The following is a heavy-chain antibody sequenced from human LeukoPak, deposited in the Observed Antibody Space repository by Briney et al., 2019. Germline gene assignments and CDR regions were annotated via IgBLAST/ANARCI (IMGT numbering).Heavy chain of an antibody. J-gene: IGHJ6*02. CDR2: ISSNGGST. V-gene: IGHV3-64*01. Sequence: GGSLRLSCAASGFTFSSYTMHWVRQAPGKGLEYVSAISSNGGSTYYANSVKGRFTISRDSSKNTLYLQMGSLRAEDMAVYYCARGSGWSSYYGMDVWGQGTTVTVSS. CDR1: GFTFSSYT. CDR3: ARGSGWSSYYGMDV. D-gene: IGHD6-19*01.